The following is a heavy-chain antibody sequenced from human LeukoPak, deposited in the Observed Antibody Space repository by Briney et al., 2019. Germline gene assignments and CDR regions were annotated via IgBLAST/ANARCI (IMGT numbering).Heavy chain of an antibody. CDR1: GFTFSSYG. Sequence: PGRSLRLSCAASGFTFSSYGMHWVRQTPGKGLEWVAVIWSDGSNKYYADSVKGRFTISRDNSKNTLYLQMNSLRAEDTAVYYCARERPSMGYFDYWGQGTLVTVSS. CDR3: ARERPSMGYFDY. CDR2: IWSDGSNK. J-gene: IGHJ4*02. V-gene: IGHV3-33*01. D-gene: IGHD2/OR15-2a*01.